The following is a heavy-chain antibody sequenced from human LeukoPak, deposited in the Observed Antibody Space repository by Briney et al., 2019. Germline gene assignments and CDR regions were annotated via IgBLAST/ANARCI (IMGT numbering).Heavy chain of an antibody. D-gene: IGHD3-22*01. J-gene: IGHJ4*02. Sequence: QSGGSLRLSCAASGFSFSSYEMNWVRQAPGKGLEWVSAISGSGGSTYYADSVKGRFTISRDNSKNTLYLQMNSLRAEDTAVYYCAKVRTYYYDSSGFDYWGQGTLVTVSS. V-gene: IGHV3-23*01. CDR1: GFSFSSYE. CDR3: AKVRTYYYDSSGFDY. CDR2: ISGSGGST.